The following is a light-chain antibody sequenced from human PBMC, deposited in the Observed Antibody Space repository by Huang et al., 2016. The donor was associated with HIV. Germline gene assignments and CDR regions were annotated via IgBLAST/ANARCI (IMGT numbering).Light chain of an antibody. CDR3: QQYNDWPPIT. Sequence: EIVMTQSPATLSVSPGERATLSCRASQSVGTNLAWFQQKPGQAPRLLIYGASTRATDVPVRCSGSGSGTEFTLTISSLQSEDFVVYYCQQYNDWPPITFGPGTKLEIK. CDR2: GAS. J-gene: IGKJ3*01. CDR1: QSVGTN. V-gene: IGKV3-15*01.